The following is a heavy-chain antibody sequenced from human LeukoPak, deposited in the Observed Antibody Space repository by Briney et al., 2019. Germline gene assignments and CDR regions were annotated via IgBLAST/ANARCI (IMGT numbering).Heavy chain of an antibody. CDR2: ISGSGEST. D-gene: IGHD2-15*01. J-gene: IGHJ4*02. Sequence: PGGSLRLSCAASGFTFSSYAMSWVRQAPGKGLEWVSAISGSGESTYDKDSVKGRFSISRDNSKNTLYLQMNSLRAEDTAVYHCARQLGYCSGGNRYFDLWGQGALVTVSS. V-gene: IGHV3-23*01. CDR3: ARQLGYCSGGNRYFDL. CDR1: GFTFSSYA.